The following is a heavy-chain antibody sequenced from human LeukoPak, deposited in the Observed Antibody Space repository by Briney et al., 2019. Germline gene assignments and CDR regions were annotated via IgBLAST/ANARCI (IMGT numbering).Heavy chain of an antibody. CDR2: IYSGGST. CDR3: ARGHNWNDRGAFDI. J-gene: IGHJ3*02. CDR1: AFTVSSNY. Sequence: PGGSLRLSCAASAFTVSSNYMSWVRQAPGKGLEWVSAIYSGGSTYYADSVKGRFTISRDNSKNTLYLQTNSLRAEDTAVYYCARGHNWNDRGAFDIWGQGTMVTVSS. D-gene: IGHD1-1*01. V-gene: IGHV3-53*01.